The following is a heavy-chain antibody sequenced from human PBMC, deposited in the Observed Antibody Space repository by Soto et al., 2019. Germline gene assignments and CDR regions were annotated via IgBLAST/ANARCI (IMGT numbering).Heavy chain of an antibody. J-gene: IGHJ5*02. CDR2: IYYSGST. Sequence: PSETLSLTCTVSGGSISSSSYYWGWIRQPPGKGLEWIGSIYYSGSTYYNPSLKSRVTISVDTSKNQFSLKLSSVTAADTTVYYCARLKKNRGYSLDWFDPWGQGTLVTVSS. D-gene: IGHD5-18*01. CDR1: GGSISSSSYY. CDR3: ARLKKNRGYSLDWFDP. V-gene: IGHV4-39*01.